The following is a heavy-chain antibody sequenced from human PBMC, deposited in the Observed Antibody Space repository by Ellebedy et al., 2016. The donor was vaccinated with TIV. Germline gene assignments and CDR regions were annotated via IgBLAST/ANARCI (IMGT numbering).Heavy chain of an antibody. Sequence: SETLSLTXTVSGGSISSSSYYWSWIRQPPGKGLEWIGSIYYSGSTYYNPSLKSRVTISVDTSKNQFSLKLSSVTAADTAVYYCARDTGLGTPNWFDPWGQGTLVTVSS. J-gene: IGHJ5*02. CDR2: IYYSGST. D-gene: IGHD2-15*01. CDR1: GGSISSSSYY. V-gene: IGHV4-39*07. CDR3: ARDTGLGTPNWFDP.